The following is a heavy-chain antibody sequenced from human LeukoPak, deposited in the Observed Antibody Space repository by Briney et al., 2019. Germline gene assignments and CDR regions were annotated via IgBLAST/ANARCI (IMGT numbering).Heavy chain of an antibody. CDR3: ATYNPDLDSGSYYSFDY. CDR1: GFTFSTYA. Sequence: GRSLRLSCAASGFTFSTYAMHWVRQAPGKGLEWVAVIPYDGGNKYYADSVKGRFPISRENSKNRLYLQMNSLRAEDTAVYYCATYNPDLDSGSYYSFDYWGQGTLVTVSS. V-gene: IGHV3-30*04. CDR2: IPYDGGNK. J-gene: IGHJ4*02. D-gene: IGHD3-10*01.